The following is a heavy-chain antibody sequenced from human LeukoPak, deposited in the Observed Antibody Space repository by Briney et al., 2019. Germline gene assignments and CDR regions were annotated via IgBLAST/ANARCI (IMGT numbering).Heavy chain of an antibody. V-gene: IGHV1-2*02. D-gene: IGHD5-12*01. CDR1: GYTFTDYY. CDR3: ARDLGLGHIVATINFDY. CDR2: INPNSGGT. J-gene: IGHJ4*02. Sequence: ASVKVSCKASGYTFTDYYMHWVRQAPGQGLEWMGWINPNSGGTNYAQNFQGRVTMTRDTSISTAFLELSSLRSDDTAVYYCARDLGLGHIVATINFDYWGQGTLVTVSS.